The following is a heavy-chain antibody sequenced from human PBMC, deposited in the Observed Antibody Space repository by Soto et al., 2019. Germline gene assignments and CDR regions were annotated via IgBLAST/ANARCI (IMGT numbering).Heavy chain of an antibody. CDR1: GYTFIDYY. CDR2: INSNNGDT. V-gene: IGHV1-2*02. CDR3: ARGETY. Sequence: ASVKVSCKASGYTFIDYYIHWVRQAPGQGPEWMGWINSNNGDTNYAPKFQGRVTMTRDTSISTAYMELSRLRYDDAAAYYCARGETYWGQGTLVTVSS. J-gene: IGHJ4*02.